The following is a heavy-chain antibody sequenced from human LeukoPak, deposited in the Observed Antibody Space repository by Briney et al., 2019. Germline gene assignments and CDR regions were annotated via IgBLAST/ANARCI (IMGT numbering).Heavy chain of an antibody. Sequence: PSETLSLTCSVSRGSISNYYWSWIRQPPGKGLEWIGNLFYSGNSNHNPSLKSRVTMSVDTSKNQFSLKLSSMTAADTAVYYCARRKGTGWLDAFDIWGQGTMVTVSS. CDR3: ARRKGTGWLDAFDI. J-gene: IGHJ3*02. D-gene: IGHD6-19*01. CDR2: LFYSGNS. V-gene: IGHV4-59*08. CDR1: RGSISNYY.